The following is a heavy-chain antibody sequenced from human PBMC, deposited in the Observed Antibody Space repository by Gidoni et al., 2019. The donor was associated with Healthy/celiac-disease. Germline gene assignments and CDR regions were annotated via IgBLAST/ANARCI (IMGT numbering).Heavy chain of an antibody. CDR1: GGSISSYY. V-gene: IGHV4-59*01. Sequence: QVRLQESGPGLVKPSETLSLTCTVSGGSISSYYWSWIRQPPGKGLEWIGYIYYSGSTNYNPSLKSRVTISVDTSKNQFSLKLSSVTAADTAVYYCARDYSYGYGDWNYFDYWGQGTLVTVSS. CDR3: ARDYSYGYGDWNYFDY. D-gene: IGHD5-18*01. CDR2: IYYSGST. J-gene: IGHJ4*02.